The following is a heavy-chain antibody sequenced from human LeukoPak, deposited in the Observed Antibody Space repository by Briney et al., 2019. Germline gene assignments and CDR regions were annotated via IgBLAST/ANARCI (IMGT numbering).Heavy chain of an antibody. V-gene: IGHV3-23*01. D-gene: IGHD2-2*01. CDR2: ISGSGGST. CDR1: GFTFSSYA. J-gene: IGHJ3*02. CDR3: AKAPEVVPAATGAFDI. Sequence: GGSLRLSCAASGFTFSSYAMSWVRQAPGKGLEWVSAISGSGGSTYYADSVKGRFTISRDNSKNTLYLQMNSLRAEDTAVYYCAKAPEVVPAATGAFDIWGQGTMVTVSS.